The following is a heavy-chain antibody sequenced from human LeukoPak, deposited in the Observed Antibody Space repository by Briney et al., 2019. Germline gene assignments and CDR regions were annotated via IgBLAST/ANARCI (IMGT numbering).Heavy chain of an antibody. D-gene: IGHD3-16*02. Sequence: GGSLRLSCAASGFTFSSYGMHWVRQAPGKGLEWVAFIRYDGSNKYYADSVKGRFTISRDNSKNTLYLQMNSLRAEDTAVYYCAKVYYDYVWGSYRSFDYWGQGTLVTVSS. CDR2: IRYDGSNK. J-gene: IGHJ4*02. CDR1: GFTFSSYG. V-gene: IGHV3-30*02. CDR3: AKVYYDYVWGSYRSFDY.